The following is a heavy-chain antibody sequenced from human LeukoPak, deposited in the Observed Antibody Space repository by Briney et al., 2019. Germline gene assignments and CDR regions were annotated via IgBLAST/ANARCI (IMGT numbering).Heavy chain of an antibody. J-gene: IGHJ6*03. CDR3: ARDRYYYDSSGYYYMDV. V-gene: IGHV4-59*01. D-gene: IGHD3-22*01. CDR1: GGSISSYY. CDR2: IYYSGTT. Sequence: SETLSLTCTVSGGSISSYYWSWIRQPPGEGLEWIGYIYYSGTTNYSPSLKSRVTISVDTSKNQFSLKLSSVTAADTAVYYCARDRYYYDSSGYYYMDVWGKGTTVTVSS.